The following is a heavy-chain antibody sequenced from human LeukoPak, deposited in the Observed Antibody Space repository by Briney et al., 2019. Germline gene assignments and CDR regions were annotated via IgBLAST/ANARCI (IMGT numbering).Heavy chain of an antibody. V-gene: IGHV4-39*02. D-gene: IGHD1-26*01. Sequence: SETLSLTCTVSGGSISSSYYYWGWIRQPPGKGLEWIGSIYYSGSSYYNPSLKSRVTISVDTSKNQFSLKLSSVTAADTAVYYCARDNSGWFDPWGQGTLVTVSS. CDR1: GGSISSSYYY. J-gene: IGHJ5*02. CDR2: IYYSGSS. CDR3: ARDNSGWFDP.